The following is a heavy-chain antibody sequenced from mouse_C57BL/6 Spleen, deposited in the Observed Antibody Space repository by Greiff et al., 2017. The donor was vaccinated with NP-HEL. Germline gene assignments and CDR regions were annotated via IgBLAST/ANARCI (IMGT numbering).Heavy chain of an antibody. CDR2: IDPSDSYT. CDR1: GYTFTSYW. J-gene: IGHJ1*03. CDR3: ARGGCTTVVANDWYFDV. V-gene: IGHV1-69*01. D-gene: IGHD1-1*01. Sequence: QVQLQQPGAELVMPGASVKLSCKASGYTFTSYWMHWVKQRPGQGLEWIGEIDPSDSYTKYNQKFKGKSTLTVYKSYSTAYMQLRGLTSEDSAVYYCARGGCTTVVANDWYFDVWGTGTTVTVSS.